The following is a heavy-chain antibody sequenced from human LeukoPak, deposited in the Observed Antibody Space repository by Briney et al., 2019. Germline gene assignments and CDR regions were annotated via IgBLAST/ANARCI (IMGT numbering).Heavy chain of an antibody. Sequence: GGSLRLSCAASGFTFSSYWMSWVRQAPGKGQEWVANIKQDGSEKYYVDSVKGRFTISRDNAKNSLYLQMNSLRAEDTAVYYCARDYSSSWYYYYGMDVWGQGTTVTVSS. D-gene: IGHD6-13*01. V-gene: IGHV3-7*04. CDR1: GFTFSSYW. CDR3: ARDYSSSWYYYYGMDV. CDR2: IKQDGSEK. J-gene: IGHJ6*02.